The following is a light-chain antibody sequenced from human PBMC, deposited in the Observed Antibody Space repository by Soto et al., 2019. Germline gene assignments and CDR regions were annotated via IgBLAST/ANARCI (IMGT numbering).Light chain of an antibody. CDR2: AAS. CDR3: QHRNTPSFT. J-gene: IGKJ3*01. V-gene: IGKV1-9*01. Sequence: DIQLTQSPSFLSASVGDRVTVTCRASQGISSYLAWYRQKPGKAPKLLIYAASTLQSGVPSRFSGSGSGTEFTLTLSSLQPEDFATYYCQHRNTPSFTCGPGTKVDLK. CDR1: QGISSY.